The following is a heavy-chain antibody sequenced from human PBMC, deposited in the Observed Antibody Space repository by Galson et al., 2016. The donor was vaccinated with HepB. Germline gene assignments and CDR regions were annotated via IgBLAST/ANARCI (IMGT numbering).Heavy chain of an antibody. Sequence: ETLSLTCTVSGDSISTTVWWTWLRQPPGKGLEWIGEIFHRGSTNYNPSVKSRVTISVDKSKNQFSLKLTSVTAADTAVYYCARYSGDHIRYFDLWGRGTLVTVSS. CDR2: IFHRGST. CDR1: GDSISTTVW. J-gene: IGHJ2*01. D-gene: IGHD5-12*01. CDR3: ARYSGDHIRYFDL. V-gene: IGHV4-4*02.